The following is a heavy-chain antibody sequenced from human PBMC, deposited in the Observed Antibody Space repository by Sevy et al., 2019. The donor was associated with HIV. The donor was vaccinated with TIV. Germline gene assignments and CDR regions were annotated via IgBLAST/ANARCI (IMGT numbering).Heavy chain of an antibody. J-gene: IGHJ5*02. V-gene: IGHV3-7*01. D-gene: IGHD6-19*01. CDR2: IKQDGSEK. Sequence: GGSLRLSCAASGFTFSSYWMSWVRQAPGKGLEWVANIKQDGSEKYYVDSVKGRFTISRDNAKNSLYLQMNSLRAEDTAVYYCARGQIAVAGWGDNWLDPWGQGTLVTVSS. CDR3: ARGQIAVAGWGDNWLDP. CDR1: GFTFSSYW.